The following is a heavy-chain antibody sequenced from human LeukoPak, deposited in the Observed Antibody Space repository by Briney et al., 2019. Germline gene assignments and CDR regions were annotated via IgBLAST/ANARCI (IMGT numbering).Heavy chain of an antibody. J-gene: IGHJ6*03. Sequence: PSETLSLTCTVSGGSISSGDYYWSWIRQPPGKGLEWIGYIYYSGSTYYNPSLKSRVTISVDTSKNQFSLKLSSVTAADTAVYYCARLPPGHSSSSHYYYYYYMDVWGKGTTVTVSS. V-gene: IGHV4-30-4*01. CDR3: ARLPPGHSSSSHYYYYYYMDV. CDR2: IYYSGST. D-gene: IGHD6-6*01. CDR1: GGSISSGDYY.